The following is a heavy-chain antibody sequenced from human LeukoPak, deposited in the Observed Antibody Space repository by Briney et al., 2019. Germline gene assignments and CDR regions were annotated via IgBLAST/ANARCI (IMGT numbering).Heavy chain of an antibody. J-gene: IGHJ5*02. CDR2: IYYSGST. CDR3: ASGIAAPFNWFDP. V-gene: IGHV4-59*01. D-gene: IGHD6-13*01. Sequence: PSETLSLTCTVSGGSISSYHWSWIRQPPGKGLEWIGYIYYSGSTNYNPSLKSRVTISVDTSKNQFSLKLSSVTAADAAVYYCASGIAAPFNWFDPWGQGTLVTVSS. CDR1: GGSISSYH.